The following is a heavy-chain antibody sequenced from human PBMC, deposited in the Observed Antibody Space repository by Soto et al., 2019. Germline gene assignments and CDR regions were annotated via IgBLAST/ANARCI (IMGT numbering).Heavy chain of an antibody. D-gene: IGHD3-10*01. CDR3: SSWRMQWFGELSPKGGMDV. V-gene: IGHV1-46*01. CDR2: INPSGGST. J-gene: IGHJ6*02. CDR1: GYTFTSYY. Sequence: QVQLVQSGSEVKKPGASVKVSCKASGYTFTSYYMHWVRQGPGQGLEWMGIINPSGGSTSYAQKFQGRVTMTRDTATSTVYMELSSLRSEDTAVYYCSSWRMQWFGELSPKGGMDVWGQGTTVTVSS.